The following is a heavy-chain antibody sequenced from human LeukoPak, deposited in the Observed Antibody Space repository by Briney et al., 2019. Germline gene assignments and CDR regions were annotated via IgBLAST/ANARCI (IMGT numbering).Heavy chain of an antibody. V-gene: IGHV3-48*03. CDR2: ISSSGSTI. D-gene: IGHD4-17*01. J-gene: IGHJ4*02. CDR1: GFTFSSYE. Sequence: PGGSLRLSCAASGFTFSSYEMNWVRQAPGKGLEWVSYISSSGSTIYYADSVKGRFTISRDNSKNTLYLQMNSLRAEDTAVYYCAKGGPIYGDYGYFDYWGQGTLVTVSS. CDR3: AKGGPIYGDYGYFDY.